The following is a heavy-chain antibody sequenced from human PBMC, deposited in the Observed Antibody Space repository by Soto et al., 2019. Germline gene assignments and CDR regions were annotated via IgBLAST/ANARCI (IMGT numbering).Heavy chain of an antibody. V-gene: IGHV4-39*01. D-gene: IGHD3-3*01. J-gene: IGHJ6*01. Sequence: SETLSLTCTVSGGSISSSSYYWGWIRQPPGKGLEWIGSIYYSGSTYYNPSLKSRVTISVDTSKNQFSLKLSSVTAADTAVYYCTRLKSGLRFLELFTRSLFYYGMDVWGQGXTVIVYS. CDR3: TRLKSGLRFLELFTRSLFYYGMDV. CDR2: IYYSGST. CDR1: GGSISSSSYY.